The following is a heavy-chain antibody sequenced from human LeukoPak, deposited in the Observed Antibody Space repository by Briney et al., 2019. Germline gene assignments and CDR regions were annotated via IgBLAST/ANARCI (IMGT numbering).Heavy chain of an antibody. CDR1: GFPVSSNY. V-gene: IGHV3-53*01. Sequence: GGSLRLSCAASGFPVSSNYMAWVRRAPGKGLEWLSVIYSGGSTYYADSVEGRFTISRDNAKNTLSLQMNSLRAEDTAVYYCARVRWVRNNFAFYFDYWGQGTLVTVSS. J-gene: IGHJ4*02. CDR2: IYSGGST. CDR3: ARVRWVRNNFAFYFDY. D-gene: IGHD1-1*01.